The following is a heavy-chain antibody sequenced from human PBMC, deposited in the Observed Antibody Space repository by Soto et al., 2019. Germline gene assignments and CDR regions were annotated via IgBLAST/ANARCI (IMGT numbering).Heavy chain of an antibody. J-gene: IGHJ2*01. CDR3: AAFVGAYWYFDL. CDR2: IYNSGST. V-gene: IGHV4-30-4*01. Sequence: SETLSLTCTVSGDSISSGDYYWSWIRQPPGKALEWIGYIYNSGSTYYNPSLKSRVTMSVDTSKKQFSLELSSVTAADTAVYYCAAFVGAYWYFDLWGRGTLVTVSS. CDR1: GDSISSGDYY. D-gene: IGHD2-15*01.